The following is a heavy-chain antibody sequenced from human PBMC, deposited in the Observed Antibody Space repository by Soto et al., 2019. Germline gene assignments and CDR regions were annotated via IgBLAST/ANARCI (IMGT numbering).Heavy chain of an antibody. CDR2: ISPASGDT. J-gene: IGHJ4*02. CDR3: ARGEYRYGQYCFDS. CDR1: GYTFTGYY. D-gene: IGHD5-18*01. Sequence: ASVKVSCKASGYTFTGYYMHWVRQAPGQGLEWMRWISPASGDTTYAQKFQGRVTMTRDTSISTAYMELIRLTSDDTAVYSCARGEYRYGQYCFDSWGQGTLVTVSS. V-gene: IGHV1-2*02.